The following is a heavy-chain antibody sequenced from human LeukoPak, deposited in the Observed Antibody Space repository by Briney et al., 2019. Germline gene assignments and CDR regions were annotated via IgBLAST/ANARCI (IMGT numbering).Heavy chain of an antibody. CDR3: ARHVFFYDSSGPLDY. Sequence: PSETLSLTCTVSGGSISSYYWSWIRQPPGKGLEWIGYIYYSGSTNYNPSLKSRVTISVDTSKNQFSLKLSSETAADTAVYYCARHVFFYDSSGPLDYWGQGTLVTVSS. CDR1: GGSISSYY. V-gene: IGHV4-59*08. D-gene: IGHD3-22*01. J-gene: IGHJ4*02. CDR2: IYYSGST.